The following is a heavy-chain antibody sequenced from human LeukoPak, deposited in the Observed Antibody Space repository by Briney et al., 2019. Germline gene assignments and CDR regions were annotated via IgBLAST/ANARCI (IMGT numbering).Heavy chain of an antibody. CDR1: GFSFSGYY. V-gene: IGHV4-34*01. Sequence: TSETLSLTCAVYGFSFSGYYWSWIRQPPGKGLEWIGEINHSGSTNYNTSLKSRITISVDTSKNQFSLKLTSVTAADTAVYYCARVGVVPAAMWEHVGLAWFDPWGQGTLVTVSS. D-gene: IGHD2-2*01. J-gene: IGHJ5*02. CDR3: ARVGVVPAAMWEHVGLAWFDP. CDR2: INHSGST.